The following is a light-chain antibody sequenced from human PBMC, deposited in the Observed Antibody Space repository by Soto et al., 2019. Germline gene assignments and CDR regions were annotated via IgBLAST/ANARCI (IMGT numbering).Light chain of an antibody. CDR3: QQRGNRPPWT. CDR2: DAS. V-gene: IGKV3-11*01. J-gene: IGKJ5*01. CDR1: QSVGNY. Sequence: EIVMTQSPATLSLSPGERGTLSCRASQSVGNYLVWYQQKPGQAPRLLIYDASNRATGIPARFSGSGSGTDFTLTISSLEPEDFAVYYCQQRGNRPPWTFGQGTRLEIK.